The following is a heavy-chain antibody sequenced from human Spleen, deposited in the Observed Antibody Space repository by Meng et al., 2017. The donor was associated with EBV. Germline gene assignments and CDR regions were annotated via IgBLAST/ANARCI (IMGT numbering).Heavy chain of an antibody. D-gene: IGHD6-13*01. CDR1: RFPLSISVVG. CDR2: IYWDDDK. CDR3: AHSDYSSRIFDY. Sequence: HTTSKATGPLTGKPTKTLTLPCTFSRFPLSISVVGGGWIRQPPGNALEWLALIYWDDDKRYSPALKSRLTITKDTSKNQVVLTMTNMDPVDTATYYCAHSDYSSRIFDYWGQGTLVTVSS. J-gene: IGHJ4*02. V-gene: IGHV2-5*02.